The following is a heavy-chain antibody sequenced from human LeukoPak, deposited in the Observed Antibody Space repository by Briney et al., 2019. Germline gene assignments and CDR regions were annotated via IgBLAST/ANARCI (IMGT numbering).Heavy chain of an antibody. J-gene: IGHJ6*04. D-gene: IGHD3-10*02. V-gene: IGHV3-48*03. CDR2: ISSSGSTI. Sequence: GGSLRLSSAASGFTFSSYEMNWVRQAPGKGLEWVSYISSSGSTIYYADSVKGRFTISRDNAKNSLYLQMNSLRAEDTAVYYCAELGVTMIGGVWGKGTTVTISS. CDR3: AELGVTMIGGV. CDR1: GFTFSSYE.